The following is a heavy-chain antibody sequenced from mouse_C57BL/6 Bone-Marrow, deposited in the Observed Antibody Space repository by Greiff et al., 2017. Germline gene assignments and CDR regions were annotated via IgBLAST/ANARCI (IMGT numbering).Heavy chain of an antibody. CDR1: GFNIKNSY. D-gene: IGHD2-3*01. CDR3: APDGPEGFAY. CDR2: IDPANSNT. Sequence: VQLQQSVAELVRPGASVKLSCTASGFNIKNSYMPWVKQRPDQGLEWIGSIDPANSNTKYAHKFPGKATISEDTSSNTVYLQLSSLTSADTAIYYCAPDGPEGFAYWGQGTLVTVSA. J-gene: IGHJ3*01. V-gene: IGHV14-3*01.